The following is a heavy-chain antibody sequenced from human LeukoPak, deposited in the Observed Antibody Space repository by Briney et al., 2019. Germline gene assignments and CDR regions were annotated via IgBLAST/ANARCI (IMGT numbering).Heavy chain of an antibody. CDR1: GGTFSSYA. Sequence: SVKVSCKASGGTFSSYAISWVRQAPGQGLEWMGRIIPILGIANYAQKFQGRVTITADKSTSTAYMELSSLRSEDTAVYYCARVIHCSSTSCLSASYYYYGMDVWGQGTTVTVSS. V-gene: IGHV1-69*04. CDR2: IIPILGIA. J-gene: IGHJ6*02. D-gene: IGHD2-2*01. CDR3: ARVIHCSSTSCLSASYYYYGMDV.